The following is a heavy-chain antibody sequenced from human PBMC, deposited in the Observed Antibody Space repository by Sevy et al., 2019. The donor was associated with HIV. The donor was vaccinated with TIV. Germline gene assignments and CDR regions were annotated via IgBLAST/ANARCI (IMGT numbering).Heavy chain of an antibody. V-gene: IGHV3-7*01. CDR3: ASDYS. CDR1: GFIFSNFW. J-gene: IGHJ4*02. Sequence: GGSLRLSCAGSGFIFSNFWMTWVRQGPGRGLEWVATINQNGSDKYYVDSVKGRFTISRDNAKNSAYLQMSSLRVEDTAMYYCASDYSWGQGTLVTVSS. CDR2: INQNGSDK.